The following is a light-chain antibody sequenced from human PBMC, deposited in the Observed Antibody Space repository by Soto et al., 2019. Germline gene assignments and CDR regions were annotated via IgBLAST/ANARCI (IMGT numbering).Light chain of an antibody. CDR3: QQYGRSPPYT. CDR1: QSVSSSF. J-gene: IGKJ2*01. Sequence: EIVLTQSPGTLSLSPGERATLSCRASQSVSSSFLAWYQQKPGQAPRLLIYGASSRATGIPDRFSGSGSGTDFTLTISRLEPEDFGVYYCQQYGRSPPYTFGQGTKLEIK. CDR2: GAS. V-gene: IGKV3-20*01.